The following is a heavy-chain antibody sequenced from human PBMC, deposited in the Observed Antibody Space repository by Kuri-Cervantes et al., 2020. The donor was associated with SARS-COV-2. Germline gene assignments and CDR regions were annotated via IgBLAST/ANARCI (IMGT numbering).Heavy chain of an antibody. CDR2: INPSGGST. CDR3: ARVSGRNSCSGGSCYDYYFDY. CDR1: GYTFTSYY. Sequence: ASVKVSCKASGYTFTSYYMHWVRQAPGQGLEWMGIINPSGGSTSYAQKLQGRVTMTTDTSTSTAYMELRSLRSDDTAVYYCARVSGRNSCSGGSCYDYYFDYWGQGTLVTVSS. D-gene: IGHD2-15*01. V-gene: IGHV1-46*01. J-gene: IGHJ4*02.